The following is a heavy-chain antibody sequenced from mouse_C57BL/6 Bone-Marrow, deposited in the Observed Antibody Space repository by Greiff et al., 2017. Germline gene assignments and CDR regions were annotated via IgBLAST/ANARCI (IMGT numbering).Heavy chain of an antibody. D-gene: IGHD1-1*01. Sequence: QVQLQQSGAELARPGASVKLSCKASGYTFTSYGISWVKQRTGQGLEWIGEIYPRSGNTYYNEKFKGKATLTADKSSSTAYMELRSLTSEDSAVYFCARLKLYYYGSSHWYFDVWGTGTTVTVSS. J-gene: IGHJ1*03. CDR2: IYPRSGNT. V-gene: IGHV1-81*01. CDR3: ARLKLYYYGSSHWYFDV. CDR1: GYTFTSYG.